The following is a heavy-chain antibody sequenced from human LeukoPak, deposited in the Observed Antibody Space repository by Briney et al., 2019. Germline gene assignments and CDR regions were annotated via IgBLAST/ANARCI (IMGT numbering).Heavy chain of an antibody. CDR3: ATDPRPDSGNFLGFDY. Sequence: GGSLRLSCVASGFTFRRYWMSWARQAPGKGLECVANINQDGSEKYYVDSVKGRFTISRDNSKSSLYPQMSSLRAEDAAVYYCATDPRPDSGNFLGFDYWGQGTLVTVSS. J-gene: IGHJ4*02. D-gene: IGHD4-23*01. CDR2: INQDGSEK. CDR1: GFTFRRYW. V-gene: IGHV3-7*01.